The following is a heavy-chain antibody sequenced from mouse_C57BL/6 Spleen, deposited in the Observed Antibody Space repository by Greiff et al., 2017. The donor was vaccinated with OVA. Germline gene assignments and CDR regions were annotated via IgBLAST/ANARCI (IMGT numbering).Heavy chain of an antibody. CDR1: GFTFTDYY. D-gene: IGHD1-1*01. V-gene: IGHV7-3*01. J-gene: IGHJ4*01. Sequence: EVMLVESGGGLVQPGGSLSLSCAASGFTFTDYYMSWVRQPPGKALEWLGFIRNKANGYTTEYSASVKGRFTISRDNSQSILYLQMNALRAEDSATYYCARVDYGSSYRIYAMDYWGQGTSVTVSS. CDR2: IRNKANGYTT. CDR3: ARVDYGSSYRIYAMDY.